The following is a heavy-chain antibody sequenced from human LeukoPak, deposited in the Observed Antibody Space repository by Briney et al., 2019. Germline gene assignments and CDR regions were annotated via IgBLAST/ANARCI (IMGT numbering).Heavy chain of an antibody. CDR1: EYTFTDYY. Sequence: GASVKVSCKASEYTFTDYYMHWVRQAPGHGLEWMGWIVTNNGGTNYAQNFKGRVTMTRDTSVSTAYVEVSDLKSDDTAVYYCARGGPHHGFDIWAQGTMVTVSS. J-gene: IGHJ3*02. V-gene: IGHV1-2*02. CDR2: IVTNNGGT. CDR3: ARGGPHHGFDI.